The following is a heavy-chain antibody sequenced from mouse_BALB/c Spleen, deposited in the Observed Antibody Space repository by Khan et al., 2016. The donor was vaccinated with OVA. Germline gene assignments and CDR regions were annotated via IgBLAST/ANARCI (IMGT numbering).Heavy chain of an antibody. V-gene: IGHV1S136*01. D-gene: IGHD2-14*01. CDR1: GYTFTSYV. J-gene: IGHJ2*01. Sequence: VQLKQSGPELVKPGASVKMSCEASGYTFTSYVIHWVKQKPGQGLEWIGYIYPFNDDTKYNEKFKGKATLTSDTSYSTADMELRSLTPEYSAVYYCAKNYRYDVYFDYWAQGTTLTVSS. CDR3: AKNYRYDVYFDY. CDR2: IYPFNDDT.